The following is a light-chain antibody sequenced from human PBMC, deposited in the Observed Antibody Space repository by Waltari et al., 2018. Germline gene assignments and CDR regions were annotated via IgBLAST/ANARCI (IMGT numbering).Light chain of an antibody. V-gene: IGLV2-14*03. J-gene: IGLJ3*02. CDR3: SSYSSSSTLAVV. Sequence: SALTQPAPVSGSPGRSITFPSPGTSINVVPNANFSGYQHPPAKAPNLIIYDVSDRPSGVSDRFSGSKSVNTASLTISGLQAEDEGYYYCSSYSSSSTLAVVFGGGTKLTVL. CDR1: SINVVPNAN. CDR2: DVS.